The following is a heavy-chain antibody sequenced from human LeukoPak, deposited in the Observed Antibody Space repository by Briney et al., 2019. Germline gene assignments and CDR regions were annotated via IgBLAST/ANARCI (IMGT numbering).Heavy chain of an antibody. J-gene: IGHJ3*01. CDR3: ARSSYSGTYYSSFDL. CDR2: IYHSGST. CDR1: GGSISSGGYS. V-gene: IGHV4-30-2*01. D-gene: IGHD1-26*01. Sequence: SQTLSLTCAVSGGSISSGGYSWSWIRQPPGKGLEWIGYIYHSGSTYYNPSLKSRVTISVDRSKNQFSLKLSSVTAADTAVFYCARSSYSGTYYSSFDLWGQGTLVSVSS.